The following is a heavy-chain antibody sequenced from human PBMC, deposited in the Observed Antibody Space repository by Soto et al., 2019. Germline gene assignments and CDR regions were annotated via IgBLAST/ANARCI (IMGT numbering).Heavy chain of an antibody. CDR1: GYTFTSYG. J-gene: IGHJ3*02. V-gene: IGHV1-18*01. Sequence: ASVKVSCKASGYTFTSYGISWVRQAPGQGLEWMGWISAYNGNTNYAQKLQGRVTMTTDTSTSTAYMELRSLRSDDTAVYYCASSGGHWGSGAFDIWGQGTMVTVSS. CDR2: ISAYNGNT. CDR3: ASSGGHWGSGAFDI. D-gene: IGHD7-27*01.